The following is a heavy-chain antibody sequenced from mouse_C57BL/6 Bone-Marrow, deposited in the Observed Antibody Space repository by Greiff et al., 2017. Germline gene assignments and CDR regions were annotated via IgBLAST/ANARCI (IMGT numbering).Heavy chain of an antibody. V-gene: IGHV1-69*01. Sequence: VQLQQPGAELVMPGASVKLSCKASGYTFTSYWMHWVKQRPGQGLEWIGEIDPSDSNINYNQKFTGESTLTVDKSSSTAYMKLSSLTSEDSAVYYCAREDYAIDYWGQGTSVTVSS. CDR3: AREDYAIDY. J-gene: IGHJ4*01. CDR1: GYTFTSYW. CDR2: IDPSDSNI.